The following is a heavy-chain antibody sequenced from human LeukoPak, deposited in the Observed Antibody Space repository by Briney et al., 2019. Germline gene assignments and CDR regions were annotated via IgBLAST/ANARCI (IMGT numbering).Heavy chain of an antibody. CDR3: VRVPLLARFRWFDP. CDR2: MNPNSGNT. Sequence: AASVKVSCKASGYTFTSYDINWVRQATGQGLEWMGWMNPNSGNTGYAQKFQGRVTMTRNTSISTAYMELSSLRSEDTAVYYCVRVPLLARFRWFDPWGQGTLVTVSS. D-gene: IGHD2-15*01. J-gene: IGHJ5*02. V-gene: IGHV1-8*01. CDR1: GYTFTSYD.